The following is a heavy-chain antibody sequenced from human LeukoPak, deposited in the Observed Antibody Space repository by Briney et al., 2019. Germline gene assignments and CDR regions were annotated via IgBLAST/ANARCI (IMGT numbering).Heavy chain of an antibody. CDR2: IRSKDHGGTT. Sequence: GGSLRLSCTASGFTFGDYALSWFRQAPGKGLEWLSFIRSKDHGGTTEYAASVKGRFTISRDDSNSIAYLQMNSLIIEGTAVYFCTRGPHYYHGNPHDFWGQGTRVTVSS. CDR1: GFTFGDYA. J-gene: IGHJ4*02. D-gene: IGHD4-23*01. V-gene: IGHV3-49*03. CDR3: TRGPHYYHGNPHDF.